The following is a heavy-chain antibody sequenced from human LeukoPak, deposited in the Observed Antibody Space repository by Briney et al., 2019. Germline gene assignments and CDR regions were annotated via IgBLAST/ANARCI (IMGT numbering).Heavy chain of an antibody. Sequence: GESLKISCKGSGYSFTSYWIGWVRQMPGKGLEWMGIIYPGDSDTRYSPSFQGQVTISADKSISTAYLQWSSLKASDTAMYYCARGNSYGDYVVQAFDIWGQGTMVTVSS. V-gene: IGHV5-51*01. D-gene: IGHD4-17*01. J-gene: IGHJ3*02. CDR1: GYSFTSYW. CDR2: IYPGDSDT. CDR3: ARGNSYGDYVVQAFDI.